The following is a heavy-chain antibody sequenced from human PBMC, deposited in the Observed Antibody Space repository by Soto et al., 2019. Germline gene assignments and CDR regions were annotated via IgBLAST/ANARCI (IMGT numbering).Heavy chain of an antibody. V-gene: IGHV4-59*08. CDR2: IYYSGSI. J-gene: IGHJ4*02. D-gene: IGHD4-17*01. Sequence: ETLCLTSKVSGETITSLYVIWIRQPPRKGLEGIGYIYYSGSINYNPDLKSRVTRSVDPSKNQFSLRLSSVTAADTAVYFCARRYGGNLDYWGQGTLVTVSS. CDR3: ARRYGGNLDY. CDR1: GETITSLY.